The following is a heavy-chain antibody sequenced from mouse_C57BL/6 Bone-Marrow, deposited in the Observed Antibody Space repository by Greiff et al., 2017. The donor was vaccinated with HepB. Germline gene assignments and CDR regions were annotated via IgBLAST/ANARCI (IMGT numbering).Heavy chain of an antibody. Sequence: QVQLQQSGAELAKPGASVKLSCKASGYTFTSYWMHWVNQRPGQGLEWIGNINPSSGYTKYNQKFKDKATLTADKSSSTAYMQMSRLTSEYSAVYCWGRQRKSSLHTSFDVWGTRTTVTVSS. V-gene: IGHV1-7*01. CDR1: GYTFTSYW. CDR2: INPSSGYT. D-gene: IGHD6-1*01. CDR3: GRQRKSSLHTSFDV. J-gene: IGHJ1*03.